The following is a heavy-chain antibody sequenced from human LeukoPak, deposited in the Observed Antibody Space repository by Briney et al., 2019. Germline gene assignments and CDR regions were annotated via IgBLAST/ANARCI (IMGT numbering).Heavy chain of an antibody. Sequence: GGSLRLSCAASGLTFSGSTMHWVRQASGKGLEWIGHIRDKAYNYATAYAASVKGRFTISRDDSKDTAYLQMNSLKTEDTAVYYCSRHEALPGDYWGQGTLVTVSS. D-gene: IGHD2-21*02. CDR2: IRDKAYNYAT. V-gene: IGHV3-73*01. CDR3: SRHEALPGDY. J-gene: IGHJ4*02. CDR1: GLTFSGST.